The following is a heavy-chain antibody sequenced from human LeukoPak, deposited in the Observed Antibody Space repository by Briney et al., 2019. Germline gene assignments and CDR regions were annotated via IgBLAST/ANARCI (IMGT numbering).Heavy chain of an antibody. CDR3: ATVVSNRGSYYIDAFDI. Sequence: ASVKVSCKASGYTFTSYAMHWVRQAPGQRLEWMGWINAGNGNTKYSQKFQGRVTITRDTSASTAYMELSSLRSEDTAVYYCATVVSNRGSYYIDAFDIWGQGTMVTVSS. D-gene: IGHD1-26*01. V-gene: IGHV1-3*01. J-gene: IGHJ3*02. CDR2: INAGNGNT. CDR1: GYTFTSYA.